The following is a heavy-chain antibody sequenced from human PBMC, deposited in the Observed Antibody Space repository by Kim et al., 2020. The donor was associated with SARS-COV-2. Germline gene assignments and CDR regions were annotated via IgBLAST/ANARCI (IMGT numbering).Heavy chain of an antibody. Sequence: GGSLRLSCAASGFTFSSYAMHWVRQAPGKGLEWVAVISYDGSNKYYADSVKGRFTISRDNSKNTLYLQMNSLRAEDTAVYYCASSPGIARGWFDPWGQGTLVTVSS. CDR1: GFTFSSYA. D-gene: IGHD6-13*01. CDR2: ISYDGSNK. J-gene: IGHJ5*02. CDR3: ASSPGIARGWFDP. V-gene: IGHV3-30*04.